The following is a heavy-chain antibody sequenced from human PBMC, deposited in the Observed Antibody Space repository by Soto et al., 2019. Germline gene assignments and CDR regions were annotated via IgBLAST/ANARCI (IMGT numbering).Heavy chain of an antibody. D-gene: IGHD5-18*01. CDR2: IFYSGST. CDR3: ARDAVSPERDTAMVTTPYYYYGMDV. V-gene: IGHV4-39*07. J-gene: IGHJ6*02. CDR1: GDSISSSNYF. Sequence: PSETLSLTCTVSGDSISSSNYFWGWIRQPPGKGLEWIGTIFYSGSTYYNPSLKSRATISVDTSKNQFSLKLSSVTAADTAVYYCARDAVSPERDTAMVTTPYYYYGMDVWGQGTTVTVSS.